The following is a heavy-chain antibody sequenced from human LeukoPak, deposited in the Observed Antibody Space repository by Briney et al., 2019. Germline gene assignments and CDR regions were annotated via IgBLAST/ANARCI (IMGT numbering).Heavy chain of an antibody. D-gene: IGHD4-11*01. CDR1: GFTFSSYS. Sequence: GRSLRLSCAASGFTFSSYSMNWVRQAPGKGLEWVSSISSSSSYIYYADSVKGRFTISRDNAKNSLYLQMNSLRAEDTAVYYCARDPYSGLFDYWGQGTLVTVSS. CDR2: ISSSSSYI. V-gene: IGHV3-21*01. J-gene: IGHJ4*02. CDR3: ARDPYSGLFDY.